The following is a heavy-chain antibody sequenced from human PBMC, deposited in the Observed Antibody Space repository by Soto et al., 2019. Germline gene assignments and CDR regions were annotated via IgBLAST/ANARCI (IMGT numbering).Heavy chain of an antibody. D-gene: IGHD3-22*01. CDR1: GGTFSSYA. CDR2: IIPIFGTA. J-gene: IGHJ3*02. Sequence: SVKVSCKASGGTFSSYAISWVRQAPGQGLEWMGGIIPIFGTANYAQKFQGRVTITADESTSTAYMELSSLRSEDTAVYYCARDLLYDSSGYAAFDIWGQGTMVTVSS. CDR3: ARDLLYDSSGYAAFDI. V-gene: IGHV1-69*13.